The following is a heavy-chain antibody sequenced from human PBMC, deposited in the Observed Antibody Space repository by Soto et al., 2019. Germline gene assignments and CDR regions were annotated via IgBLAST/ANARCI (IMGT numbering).Heavy chain of an antibody. Sequence: NPSETLSLTCTVSGGSVSSGSYYWSWIRQPPGKGLEWIGYIYYSGSTNSKPSLKSRVTISVDTSKNQFSLKLSSVTTADTAVYCCARMSEWFGPTYGFDVWGQGTTVTVSS. D-gene: IGHD3-10*01. J-gene: IGHJ6*02. CDR1: GGSVSSGSYY. V-gene: IGHV4-61*01. CDR2: IYYSGST. CDR3: ARMSEWFGPTYGFDV.